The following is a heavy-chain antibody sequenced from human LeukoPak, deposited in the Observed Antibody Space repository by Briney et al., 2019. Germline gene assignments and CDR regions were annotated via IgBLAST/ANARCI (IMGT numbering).Heavy chain of an antibody. CDR1: GFTFSSYS. D-gene: IGHD3-16*01. CDR3: AKWWGSINAFDI. CDR2: ISGSGGGT. V-gene: IGHV3-23*01. Sequence: PGGSLRLSCAASGFTFSSYSMNWVRQAPGKGLEWVSAISGSGGGTYYADSVKGRFTISRDNSKNTLYLQMNSLRAEDTAVYYCAKWWGSINAFDIWGQGTMITVSS. J-gene: IGHJ3*02.